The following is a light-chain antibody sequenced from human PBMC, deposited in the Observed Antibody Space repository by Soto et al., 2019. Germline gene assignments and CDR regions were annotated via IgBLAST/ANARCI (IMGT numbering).Light chain of an antibody. CDR1: SSDVGGYNY. CDR3: NSYTNNNTFV. J-gene: IGLJ1*01. Sequence: QSALTQPASVSGSPGQSITISSTGTSSDVGGYNYVSWFQQHPGKAPKLMIYEVSNRPSGVSNRFSGSRSGNTASLTISGLQSEDEAEYYCNSYTNNNTFVFGTGTKLTVL. CDR2: EVS. V-gene: IGLV2-14*01.